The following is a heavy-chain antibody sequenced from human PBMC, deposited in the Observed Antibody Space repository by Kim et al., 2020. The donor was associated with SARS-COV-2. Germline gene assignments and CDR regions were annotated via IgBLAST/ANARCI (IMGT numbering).Heavy chain of an antibody. Sequence: ASVKVSCKASGYTFTGYYMHWVRQAPGQGLEWMGRINPNSGGTNYAQKFQGRVTMTRDTSISTAYMELSRLRSDDTGVYYCARRSGGYYYYYGMDVWGQGTPVTVSS. CDR3: ARRSGGYYYYYGMDV. V-gene: IGHV1-2*05. CDR1: GYTFTGYY. J-gene: IGHJ6*02. CDR2: INPNSGGT. D-gene: IGHD2-15*01.